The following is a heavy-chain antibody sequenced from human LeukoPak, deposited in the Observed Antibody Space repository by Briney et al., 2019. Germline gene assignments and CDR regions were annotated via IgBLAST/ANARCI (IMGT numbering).Heavy chain of an antibody. D-gene: IGHD3-3*01. CDR1: GRSISSTNFY. V-gene: IGHV4-39*01. CDR3: ASLPRYDFWT. J-gene: IGHJ5*02. Sequence: SETLSLTCTVSGRSISSTNFYWGWMRQPPGKGLEWIGSISYSGATYYNPSLKSPLTVSADTSKKEFFLKLSSVTAADTAVYYCASLPRYDFWTWGQGNLVIVSS. CDR2: ISYSGAT.